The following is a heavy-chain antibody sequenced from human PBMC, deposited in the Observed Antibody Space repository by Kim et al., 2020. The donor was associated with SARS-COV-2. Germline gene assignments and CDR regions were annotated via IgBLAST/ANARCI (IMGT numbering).Heavy chain of an antibody. J-gene: IGHJ4*02. CDR3: ARSLETTMVFFDK. V-gene: IGHV3-21*01. D-gene: IGHD5-18*01. CDR2: INIRSAYI. CDR1: GFTFNGYYI. Sequence: GGSLRLSCAASGFTFNGYYIMNWVRQAPGKGLEWVSSINIRSAYIYSADSVKGRFTISRDNAKNSLYLQMNSLRAEDTAVYYCARSLETTMVFFDKWGQGHLVTDSS.